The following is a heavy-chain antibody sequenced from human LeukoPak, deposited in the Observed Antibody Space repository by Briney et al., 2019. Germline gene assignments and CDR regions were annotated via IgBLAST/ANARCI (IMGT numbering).Heavy chain of an antibody. CDR1: GFTFSIYV. CDR2: IRGSDRYT. D-gene: IGHD2-2*01. V-gene: IGHV3-23*01. J-gene: IGHJ5*02. CDR3: AKLLSRYCSRTSCLNWLDP. Sequence: GGSLRLSRAPSGFTFSIYVMSWVRQAPGKGLEWVSSIRGSDRYTWYADSVTGRFTVSRDNSKNTLYLQMNRLRAEDTAVYYCAKLLSRYCSRTSCLNWLDPWGEGTLVTVSS.